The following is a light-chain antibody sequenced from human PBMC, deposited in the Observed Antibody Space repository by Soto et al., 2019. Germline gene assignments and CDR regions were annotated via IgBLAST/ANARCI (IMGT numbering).Light chain of an antibody. CDR2: GTS. V-gene: IGKV3-15*01. Sequence: EMIFTQSAGTRSLSPWERATLSCRASQSVGSSYLAWYQQKPGQAPRLLIYGTSNRATGIPDRISGSRSGTEFTLTISSLQSEDFGVYYCQQFDDWPTFCQGSKVDIK. CDR3: QQFDDWPT. J-gene: IGKJ1*01. CDR1: QSVGSSY.